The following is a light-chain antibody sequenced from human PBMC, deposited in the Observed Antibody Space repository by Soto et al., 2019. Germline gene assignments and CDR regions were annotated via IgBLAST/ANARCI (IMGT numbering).Light chain of an antibody. V-gene: IGKV1-5*03. CDR1: QGISSW. Sequence: DIQMTPSPSSVSASVGDRVTITCRASQGISSWLGWYQQKPGQAPKLLIYKASTLKSGVPSRFSGSGSGTEFTLTISSLQPDDFATYYCQHYNSYSEAFGQGTKVDIK. CDR3: QHYNSYSEA. CDR2: KAS. J-gene: IGKJ1*01.